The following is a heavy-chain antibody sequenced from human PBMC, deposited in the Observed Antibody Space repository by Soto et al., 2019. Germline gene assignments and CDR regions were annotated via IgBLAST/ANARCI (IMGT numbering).Heavy chain of an antibody. CDR3: ANNGRAYGSGSSPLDP. CDR2: IYYSGST. D-gene: IGHD3-10*01. CDR1: GGSISSYY. Sequence: SETLSLTCTVSGGSISSYYWSWIRQPPGKGLEWIGYIYYSGSTNYNPSLKSRVTISVDTSKNQFSLKLSSVTAADTAVYYCANNGRAYGSGSSPLDPWGQGTLVTVYS. V-gene: IGHV4-59*01. J-gene: IGHJ5*02.